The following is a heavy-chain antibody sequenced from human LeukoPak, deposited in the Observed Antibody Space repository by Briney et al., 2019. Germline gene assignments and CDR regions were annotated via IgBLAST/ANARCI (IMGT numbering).Heavy chain of an antibody. CDR1: GFTFSSYS. V-gene: IGHV3-48*01. D-gene: IGHD3-3*01. J-gene: IGHJ6*03. Sequence: PGGSLRLSCAASGFTFSSYSMNWVRQAPGKGLEWVSYISTSSSTIYYADSVKGRFTISRDNAKNSLYLQMNSLRAEDTAVYYCAREVYDFWSGYRWGGYYYMDVWGKGTTVTVSS. CDR2: ISTSSSTI. CDR3: AREVYDFWSGYRWGGYYYMDV.